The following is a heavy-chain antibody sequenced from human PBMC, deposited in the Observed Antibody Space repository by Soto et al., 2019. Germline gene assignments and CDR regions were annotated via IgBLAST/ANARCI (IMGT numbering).Heavy chain of an antibody. CDR3: ASVATITDFDY. CDR2: ISYDGSNK. J-gene: IGHJ4*02. CDR1: GFTFSSYA. Sequence: GGSLRLSCAASGFTFSSYAMHWVRQAPGKGLEWVAVISYDGSNKYYADSVKGRFTISRDNSKNTLYLQMNSLRAEDTAVYYCASVATITDFDYWGQGTLVTVSS. V-gene: IGHV3-30-3*01. D-gene: IGHD5-12*01.